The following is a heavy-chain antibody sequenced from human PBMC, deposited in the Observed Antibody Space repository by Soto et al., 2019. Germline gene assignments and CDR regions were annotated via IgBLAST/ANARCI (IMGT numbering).Heavy chain of an antibody. CDR1: RFTFSSYA. V-gene: IGHV3-23*01. CDR2: ISVSGGST. Sequence: EVQLLEAGGGLVQPGGSLRLSCAASRFTFSSYAMCWVRQAPGKGLEWVSSISVSGGSTYYADSVKGRFTISRDNSKNTLYLQMNSLRAEETAVYYWAKDGYSITRNKPLDYWGQGTLVTVSS. CDR3: AKDGYSITRNKPLDY. J-gene: IGHJ4*02. D-gene: IGHD2-2*01.